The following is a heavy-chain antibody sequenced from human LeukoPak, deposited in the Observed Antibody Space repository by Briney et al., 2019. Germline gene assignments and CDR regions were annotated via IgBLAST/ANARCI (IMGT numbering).Heavy chain of an antibody. CDR1: GFTFSNAW. CDR2: TKSKTDGGTT. Sequence: GGSLRLSCAASGFTFSNAWMSWVRQAPGKGLDWVGRTKSKTDGGTTDYAAPVKGRFTISRDDSKNTLYLQMNSLKTEDTAVYYCTTAVRGYFDYWGQGTLVTVSS. D-gene: IGHD3-10*01. V-gene: IGHV3-15*01. CDR3: TTAVRGYFDY. J-gene: IGHJ4*02.